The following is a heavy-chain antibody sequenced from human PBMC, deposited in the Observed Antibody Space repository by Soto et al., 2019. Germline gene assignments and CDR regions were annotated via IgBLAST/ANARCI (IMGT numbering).Heavy chain of an antibody. J-gene: IGHJ6*02. D-gene: IGHD3-16*02. CDR1: GDTDTNYV. Sequence: QVQLVQSGAEVKKPGSSVKVSCKASGDTDTNYVISWVRQAPGQGLEWMGGIFPKFGTTYSAQKLQDRLKITADESTSPVYMQLSSLSIDATAVYHWEAEMNFGKLSVAWGQGTTVTVSS. CDR3: EAEMNFGKLSVA. V-gene: IGHV1-69*01. CDR2: IFPKFGTT.